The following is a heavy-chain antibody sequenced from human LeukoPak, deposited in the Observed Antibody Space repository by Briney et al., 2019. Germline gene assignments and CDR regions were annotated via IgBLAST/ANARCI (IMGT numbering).Heavy chain of an antibody. Sequence: SETLSLTCTVSGGSISTSTYYWAWIRQPPGKGLEWIGSIYYTGTTYYSPSLKSRVTILLDTSKKQFSLKLSSVTAADTAVYYCARYTYYYGSGSYFWFDPWGQGTLVTVSS. CDR1: GGSISTSTYY. J-gene: IGHJ5*02. CDR2: IYYTGTT. D-gene: IGHD3-10*01. V-gene: IGHV4-39*01. CDR3: ARYTYYYGSGSYFWFDP.